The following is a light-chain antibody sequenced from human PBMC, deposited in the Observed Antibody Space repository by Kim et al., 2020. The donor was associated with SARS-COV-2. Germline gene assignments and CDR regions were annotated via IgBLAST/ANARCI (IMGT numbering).Light chain of an antibody. CDR3: QAWDSSTVV. CDR2: QDN. CDR1: KLGDKY. V-gene: IGLV3-1*01. J-gene: IGLJ2*01. Sequence: ELTQPPSVSVSPGQTASITCSGDKLGDKYACWYQQKPGQSPVLVIYQDNKRPSGIPERFSGSNSGNTATLTISGTQAMDEADYYCQAWDSSTVVFGGG.